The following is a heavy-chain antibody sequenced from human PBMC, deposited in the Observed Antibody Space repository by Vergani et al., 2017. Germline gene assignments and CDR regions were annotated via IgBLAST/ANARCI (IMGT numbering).Heavy chain of an antibody. D-gene: IGHD6-13*01. CDR2: INPNSGGT. J-gene: IGHJ4*02. CDR3: ATVKAGYSSSWNTLYYFDY. Sequence: QVQLVQSGAEVKKPGASVKVSCKASGYTFTGYYMHWVRQAPGQGLEWMGRINPNSGGTNYAQKFQGRVTMTRDTSISTAYMELSSLRSEDTAVYYCATVKAGYSSSWNTLYYFDYWGQGTLVTVSS. V-gene: IGHV1-2*06. CDR1: GYTFTGYY.